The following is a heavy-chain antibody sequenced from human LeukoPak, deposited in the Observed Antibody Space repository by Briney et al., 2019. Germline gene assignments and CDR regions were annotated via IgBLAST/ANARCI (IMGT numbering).Heavy chain of an antibody. J-gene: IGHJ5*02. CDR2: IYHSGST. D-gene: IGHD2-2*01. CDR3: ASSEYCSSTSCSESWFDP. Sequence: SETLSLTCAVSGYSISSGYYWGWIRQPPGKGLEWIGSIYHSGSTYYNPSLKSRVTISVDTSKNQFSLKLSSVTAADTAVYYCASSEYCSSTSCSESWFDPWGQGTLVTVSP. V-gene: IGHV4-38-2*01. CDR1: GYSISSGYY.